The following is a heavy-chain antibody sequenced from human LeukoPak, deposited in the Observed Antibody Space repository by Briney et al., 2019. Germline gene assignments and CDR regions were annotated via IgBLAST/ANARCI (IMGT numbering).Heavy chain of an antibody. V-gene: IGHV3-23*01. CDR3: AREDGGDTFDI. D-gene: IGHD2-15*01. Sequence: GRSLRLSCAASGFTFSSYGMNWVRQVPGKGLEWVSGISYSVGSTFYADSVKGRFTISRDNAKNSLYLQMNSLRAEDTAVYYCAREDGGDTFDIWGQGTMVTVSS. J-gene: IGHJ3*02. CDR2: ISYSVGST. CDR1: GFTFSSYG.